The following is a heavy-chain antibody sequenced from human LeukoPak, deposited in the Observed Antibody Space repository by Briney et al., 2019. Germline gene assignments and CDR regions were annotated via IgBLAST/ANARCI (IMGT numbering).Heavy chain of an antibody. Sequence: PGGSLRLSCAASGFTFSSHDMNWFRQAPGKGLEWVAVIWYDASNKYYADSVKGRFTISRDNSKNTLFLQMNSLRDDDTAVYYCVRGVGVSRFNYFDPWGQGTLVIVSS. D-gene: IGHD6-13*01. J-gene: IGHJ5*02. CDR1: GFTFSSHD. V-gene: IGHV3-33*08. CDR2: IWYDASNK. CDR3: VRGVGVSRFNYFDP.